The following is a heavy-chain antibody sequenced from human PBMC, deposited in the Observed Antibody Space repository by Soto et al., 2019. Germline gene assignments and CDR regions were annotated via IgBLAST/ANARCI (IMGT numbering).Heavy chain of an antibody. CDR2: ISSSGSTI. CDR1: GFTFSSYE. J-gene: IGHJ4*02. D-gene: IGHD5-12*01. V-gene: IGHV3-48*03. Sequence: PGGSLRLSCAASGFTFSSYEMNWVRQAPGKGLEWVSYISSSGSTIYYADSVKGRFTISRDNAKNSLYLQMNSLRAEDTAVYYCARDGYNWSFDYWGQGTLVTVSS. CDR3: ARDGYNWSFDY.